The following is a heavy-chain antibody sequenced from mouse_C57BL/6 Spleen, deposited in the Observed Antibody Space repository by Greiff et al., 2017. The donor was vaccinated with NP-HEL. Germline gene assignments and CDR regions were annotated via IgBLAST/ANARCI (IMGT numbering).Heavy chain of an antibody. CDR1: GYTFTDYN. J-gene: IGHJ2*01. CDR2: INPNNGGT. D-gene: IGHD2-1*01. CDR3: ASGDYYGNPFDY. V-gene: IGHV1-22*01. Sequence: EVQLQQSGPELVKPGASVKMSCKASGYTFTDYNMHWVKQSHGKSLEWIGYINPNNGGTSYNQKFKGKATLTVNKSSSTAYMELRSLTSEDSAVYYCASGDYYGNPFDYWGQGTTLTVSS.